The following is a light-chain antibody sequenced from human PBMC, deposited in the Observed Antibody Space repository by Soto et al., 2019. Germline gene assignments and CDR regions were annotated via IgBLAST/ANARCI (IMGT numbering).Light chain of an antibody. CDR2: GAS. Sequence: EIVMTQSPATLSVSPGERATLSCRASQSVSTNLAWYQQKPGQAPRLLIYGASTRATGIPVRFSGSGSGTEFTLTISILQSEDFAIYYCQQYDDWPPYTFGQGTKLEIK. CDR1: QSVSTN. V-gene: IGKV3-15*01. J-gene: IGKJ2*01. CDR3: QQYDDWPPYT.